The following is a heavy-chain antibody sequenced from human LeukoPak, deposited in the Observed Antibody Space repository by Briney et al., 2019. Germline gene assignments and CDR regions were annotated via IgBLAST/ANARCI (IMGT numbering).Heavy chain of an antibody. CDR1: GFTFSSYA. J-gene: IGHJ4*02. D-gene: IGHD4-23*01. V-gene: IGHV3-23*01. Sequence: GGSLRLSCAASGFTFSSYAMSWVRQAPGKGLEWVSGISGSGGSTYYADSVKGRLTISRDNSKNTLYLQMNSLRAEDTAVYYCAKIFKSWPSGGVDYWGQGTLVTVSS. CDR2: ISGSGGST. CDR3: AKIFKSWPSGGVDY.